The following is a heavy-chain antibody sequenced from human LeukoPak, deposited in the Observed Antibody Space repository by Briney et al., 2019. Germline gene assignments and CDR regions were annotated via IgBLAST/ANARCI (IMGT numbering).Heavy chain of an antibody. CDR1: GYTFTSYD. CDR2: MNPNSGNT. V-gene: IGHV1-8*02. CDR3: ATSRDFWSGYNI. Sequence: ASVKVSCKASGYTFTSYDINWVRQATGQGLEWMGWMNPNSGNTGYAQKFQGRVTMTEDTSTDTAYMELSSLRSEDTAVYYCATSRDFWSGYNIWGQGTLVTVSS. J-gene: IGHJ4*02. D-gene: IGHD3-3*01.